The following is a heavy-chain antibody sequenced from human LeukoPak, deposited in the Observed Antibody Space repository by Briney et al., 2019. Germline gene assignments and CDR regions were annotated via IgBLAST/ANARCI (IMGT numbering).Heavy chain of an antibody. CDR2: INHSGST. D-gene: IGHD3-22*01. Sequence: SETLSLTCAVYGGSFSGYYWSWIRQPPGKGLEWIGEINHSGSTNYNPSLKSRVTISVDTSKNQFSLKLSSVTAADTAVYYCARERLDYYDSSGSAFDIWGQGTMVTVSS. CDR1: GGSFSGYY. V-gene: IGHV4-34*01. CDR3: ARERLDYYDSSGSAFDI. J-gene: IGHJ3*02.